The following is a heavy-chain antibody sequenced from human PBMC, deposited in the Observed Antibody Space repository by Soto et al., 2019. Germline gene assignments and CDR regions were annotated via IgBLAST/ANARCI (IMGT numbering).Heavy chain of an antibody. CDR3: ARDQGIAVATWGYNWFDP. D-gene: IGHD6-19*01. V-gene: IGHV3-30-3*01. CDR2: ISYDGSNK. J-gene: IGHJ5*02. CDR1: GFTFSSYA. Sequence: GGSLRLSCAASGFTFSSYAMHWVRQAPGKGLEWVAVISYDGSNKYYADSVKGRFTISRDNSKNTLYLQMNSLRAEDTAVYYCARDQGIAVATWGYNWFDPWGQGTRVTVAS.